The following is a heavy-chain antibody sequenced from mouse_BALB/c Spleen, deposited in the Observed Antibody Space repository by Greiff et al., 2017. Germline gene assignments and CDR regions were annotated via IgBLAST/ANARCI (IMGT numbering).Heavy chain of an antibody. Sequence: EVQRVESGGGLVKPGGYLKLSCAASGFTFSSYAMSWVRQTPEKRLEWVASISSGGSTYYPDSVKGRFTISRDNARNILYLQMSSLRSEDTAMYYCARDNGNPDYWGQGTTLTVSS. J-gene: IGHJ2*01. CDR3: ARDNGNPDY. CDR1: GFTFSSYA. CDR2: ISSGGST. D-gene: IGHD2-1*01. V-gene: IGHV5-6-5*01.